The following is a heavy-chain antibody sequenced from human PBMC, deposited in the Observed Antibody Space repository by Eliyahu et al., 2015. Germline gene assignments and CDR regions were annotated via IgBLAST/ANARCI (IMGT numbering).Heavy chain of an antibody. J-gene: IGHJ6*02. CDR2: ISYDGSNK. Sequence: QVQLVESGGGVVQPGRSLRLSCAASGFTFSSYAMHWVRQAPGKGLEWVAVISYDGSNKYYADSVKGRFTISRDNSKNTLYLQMNSLRAEDTAVYYCASDAIVVVEGLGDVWGQGTTVTVSS. CDR3: ASDAIVVVEGLGDV. D-gene: IGHD3-22*01. V-gene: IGHV3-30-3*01. CDR1: GFTFSSYA.